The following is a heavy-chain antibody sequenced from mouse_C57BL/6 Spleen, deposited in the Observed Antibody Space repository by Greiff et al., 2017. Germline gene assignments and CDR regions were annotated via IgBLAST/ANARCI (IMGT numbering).Heavy chain of an antibody. CDR1: GYTFTDYN. J-gene: IGHJ2*01. CDR3: ARTPLYDSYYFDY. D-gene: IGHD2-4*01. Sequence: VQLQQSGPELVKPGASVKMSCKASGYTFTDYNMHWVKQSHGKSLEWIGYINPNNGGTSYNQKFKGKATLTVNKSSSTAYMELRSLTSEDSAVYYCARTPLYDSYYFDYWGQGTTLTVSS. CDR2: INPNNGGT. V-gene: IGHV1-22*01.